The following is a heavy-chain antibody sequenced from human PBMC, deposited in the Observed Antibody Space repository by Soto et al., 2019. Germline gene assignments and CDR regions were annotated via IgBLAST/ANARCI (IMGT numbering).Heavy chain of an antibody. CDR2: ISYDGSNK. V-gene: IGHV3-30-3*01. J-gene: IGHJ4*02. CDR3: ARDGGYYYDSSGYFFTE. CDR1: GFTFSSYA. Sequence: ESGGGVVQPGRSLRLSCAASGFTFSSYAMHWVRQAPGKGLEWVAVISYDGSNKYYADSVKGRFTISRDNSKNTLYLQMNSLRAEDTAVYYCARDGGYYYDSSGYFFTEWGQGTLVTVSS. D-gene: IGHD3-22*01.